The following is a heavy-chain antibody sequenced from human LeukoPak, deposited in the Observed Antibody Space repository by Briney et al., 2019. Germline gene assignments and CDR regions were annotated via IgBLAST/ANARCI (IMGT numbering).Heavy chain of an antibody. CDR2: ISSSSSYI. Sequence: GGSLRLSCAASGFTFSSYSMNLVRQAPGKGLEWVSSISSSSSYIYYADAVKGRFTISRDNAKNSPYLQMNSLRAEDTAVYYCAKTGDMITFGGVTGDADYWGQGTLVTVSS. CDR1: GFTFSSYS. V-gene: IGHV3-21*01. D-gene: IGHD3-16*01. CDR3: AKTGDMITFGGVTGDADY. J-gene: IGHJ4*02.